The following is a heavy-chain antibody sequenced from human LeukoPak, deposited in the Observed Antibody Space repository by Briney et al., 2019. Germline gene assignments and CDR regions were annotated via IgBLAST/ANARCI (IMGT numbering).Heavy chain of an antibody. V-gene: IGHV3-23*01. CDR2: ISDGGGST. D-gene: IGHD4-17*01. CDR3: AKDYGDYAGAFDY. Sequence: GGSLRLSCAASGFTFSSYAMSWVRQAPGKGLEWVSTISDGGGSTYYADSVKGRFTISRDNSKNTLYLQMNSLRAEDTAVYYCAKDYGDYAGAFDYWGQGTLVTVSS. J-gene: IGHJ4*02. CDR1: GFTFSSYA.